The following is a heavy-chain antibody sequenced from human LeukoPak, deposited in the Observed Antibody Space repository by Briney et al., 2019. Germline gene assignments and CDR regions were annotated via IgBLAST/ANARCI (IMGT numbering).Heavy chain of an antibody. D-gene: IGHD2-15*01. CDR2: ISGSGGST. Sequence: GGSLRLSCAASGFTFSRYWMNWVRQAPGKGLEWVSAISGSGGSTYYADSVKGRFTISRDNPKNTLYLQMNSLRAEDTAVYYCAKVGVVVAATPDYWGQGTLVTVSS. J-gene: IGHJ4*02. V-gene: IGHV3-23*01. CDR1: GFTFSRYW. CDR3: AKVGVVVAATPDY.